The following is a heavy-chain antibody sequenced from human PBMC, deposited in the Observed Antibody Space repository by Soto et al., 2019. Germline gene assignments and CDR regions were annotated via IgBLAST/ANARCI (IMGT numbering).Heavy chain of an antibody. CDR3: ATLQTIAVAGTVHDY. J-gene: IGHJ4*02. V-gene: IGHV1-24*01. Sequence: VPVKGACKGSGYRKSEVSVRWVRQATGKGLEWMGGFDPEDGETIYAQKFQGRVTMTEDTSTDTAYMELSSLRSEDTAVYYCATLQTIAVAGTVHDYWGQGPLVTVSS. CDR1: GYRKSEVS. CDR2: FDPEDGET. D-gene: IGHD6-19*01.